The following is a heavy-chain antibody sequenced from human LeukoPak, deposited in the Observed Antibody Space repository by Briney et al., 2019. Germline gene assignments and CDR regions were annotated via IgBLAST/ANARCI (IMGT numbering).Heavy chain of an antibody. J-gene: IGHJ4*02. CDR2: LIPIFGTA. CDR1: GGTFSSYA. D-gene: IGHD3-22*01. V-gene: IGHV1-69*13. Sequence: SVKVSCKASGGTFSSYAISWVRQAPGQGLEGMGGLIPIFGTANYAQKFQGRVTITADESTSTAYMELSSLRSEDTAVYYCARLRLSYYYDSSGYKATDYWGQGTLVTVSS. CDR3: ARLRLSYYYDSSGYKATDY.